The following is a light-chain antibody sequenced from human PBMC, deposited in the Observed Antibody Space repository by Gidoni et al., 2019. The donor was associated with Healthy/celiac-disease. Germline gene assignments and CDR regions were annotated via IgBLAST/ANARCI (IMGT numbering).Light chain of an antibody. V-gene: IGKV1-5*03. CDR3: QQYNT. J-gene: IGKJ1*01. CDR2: KAS. CDR1: QSISSW. Sequence: DIQMTQSPSTLSASVGDRVTITCRASQSISSWLAWYQQKPGKAPKLLINKASSLESGVPSRFSGSGSGTEFTLTISSLQPDDFATYYCQQYNTFGQGTKVEIK.